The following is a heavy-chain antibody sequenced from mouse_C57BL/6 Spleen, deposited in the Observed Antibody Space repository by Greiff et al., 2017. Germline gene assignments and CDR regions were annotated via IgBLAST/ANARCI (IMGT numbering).Heavy chain of an antibody. CDR3: TRGVYDGYLAWFAY. V-gene: IGHV5-9-1*02. CDR1: GFTFSSYA. J-gene: IGHJ3*01. D-gene: IGHD2-3*01. Sequence: EVKVVESGEGLVKPGGSLKLSCAASGFTFSSYAMSWVRQTPEKRLEWVAYISSGGDYIYYADTVKGRFTISRDNARNTLYLQMSSLKSEDTAMYYCTRGVYDGYLAWFAYWGQGTLVTVSA. CDR2: ISSGGDYI.